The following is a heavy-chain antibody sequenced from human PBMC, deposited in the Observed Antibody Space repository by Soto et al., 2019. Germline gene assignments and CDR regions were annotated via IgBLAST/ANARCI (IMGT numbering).Heavy chain of an antibody. CDR1: GFTFTTSD. D-gene: IGHD2-2*01. V-gene: IGHV3-21*01. CDR2: ISGTSNYM. CDR3: ARDTSSSYNYYYGMDV. J-gene: IGHJ6*02. Sequence: EGQLVESGGGLVNPGGSLRLSCAASGFTFTTSDMNWVRQAPGKGLEWVSSISGTSNYMYYVDSVKGRFTISRDNAKNSLYLPMNSLRAEDTAVYFCARDTSSSYNYYYGMDVWGQGTTVTVSS.